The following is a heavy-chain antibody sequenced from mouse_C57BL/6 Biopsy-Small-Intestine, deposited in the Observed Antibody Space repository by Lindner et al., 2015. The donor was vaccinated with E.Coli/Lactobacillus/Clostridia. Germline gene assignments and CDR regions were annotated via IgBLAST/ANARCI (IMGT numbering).Heavy chain of an antibody. CDR2: IYPGDGDT. Sequence: VQLQESGPELVKPGASVKISCKASGYAFSSSWMNWVKQRPGKGLEWIGRIYPGDGDTNYNGKFKGEATLTADKSSSTAYMQLSSLTSEDSAVYFCARGTAGFAYWGQGTLVTVSA. D-gene: IGHD3-3*01. CDR1: GYAFSSSW. V-gene: IGHV1-82*01. CDR3: ARGTAGFAY. J-gene: IGHJ3*01.